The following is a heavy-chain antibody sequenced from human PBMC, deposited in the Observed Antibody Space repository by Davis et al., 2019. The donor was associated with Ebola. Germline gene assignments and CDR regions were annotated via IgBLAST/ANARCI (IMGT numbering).Heavy chain of an antibody. D-gene: IGHD2-21*02. J-gene: IGHJ2*01. V-gene: IGHV3-21*01. CDR3: VRDPALVVTGGGWYFDL. CDR1: GFVFRNYV. Sequence: GGSLRLSCAASGFVFRNYVMSWVRQAPGKGLEWVSFISSSSRYIYYADSVKGRFTISRDNAKNSLYLQMNSLRAEDTAVYYCVRDPALVVTGGGWYFDLWGRGTLVTVSS. CDR2: ISSSSRYI.